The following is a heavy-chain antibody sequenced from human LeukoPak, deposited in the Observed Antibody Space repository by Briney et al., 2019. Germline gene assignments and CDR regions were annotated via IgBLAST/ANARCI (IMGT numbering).Heavy chain of an antibody. CDR3: ARDGIVVVPAARAEYYYMDV. Sequence: GGSLRLSCAASGFTFSSYWMSWVRQAPGKGLEWVANIKQDGSEKYYVDSVKGRFTISRDNAKNSLYLQMNSLRAEDTAVYYCARDGIVVVPAARAEYYYMDVWGKGTTVTVSS. CDR1: GFTFSSYW. D-gene: IGHD2-2*01. V-gene: IGHV3-7*01. J-gene: IGHJ6*03. CDR2: IKQDGSEK.